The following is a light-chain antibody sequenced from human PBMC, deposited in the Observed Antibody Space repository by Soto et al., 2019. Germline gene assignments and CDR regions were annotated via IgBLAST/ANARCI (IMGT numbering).Light chain of an antibody. V-gene: IGLV4-69*01. CDR2: LNSDGSH. CDR1: SGHSRYA. J-gene: IGLJ2*01. Sequence: VVTQSPSASASLGASVKLTCTLSSGHSRYAIAWHQQQPEKGPRYLMKLNSDGSHTKGDGIPDRFSGSSSGAERYLTISSLQSEDEADYYCQTWATGIRVFGGGTQLTVL. CDR3: QTWATGIRV.